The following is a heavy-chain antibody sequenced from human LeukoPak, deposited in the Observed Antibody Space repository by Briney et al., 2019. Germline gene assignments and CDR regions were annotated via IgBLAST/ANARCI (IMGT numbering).Heavy chain of an antibody. J-gene: IGHJ5*02. CDR1: GFTFSSYS. D-gene: IGHD1-26*01. V-gene: IGHV3-30*03. Sequence: GGSLRLSCAASGFTFSSYSMNWVRQAPGKGLEWVAVISYDGSNKYYADSVKGRFTISRDNSKNTLYLQMNSLRAEDTAVYYCARGSEYNSGSYSQAKDWFDPWGQGTLVTVSS. CDR2: ISYDGSNK. CDR3: ARGSEYNSGSYSQAKDWFDP.